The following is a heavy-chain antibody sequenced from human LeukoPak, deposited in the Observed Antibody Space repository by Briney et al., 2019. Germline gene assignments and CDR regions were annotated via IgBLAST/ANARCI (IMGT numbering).Heavy chain of an antibody. Sequence: GGSLRLSCAASGFTFSSYWMSWVRQAPGKGLEWVAIIKQDGGEKNCVDSVKGRFTISRDNAKNSLYLHMNSLRAEDTAVYYCARVVPRGDSSGYNYFDYWGQGTLVTVSS. V-gene: IGHV3-7*03. J-gene: IGHJ4*02. CDR3: ARVVPRGDSSGYNYFDY. CDR1: GFTFSSYW. CDR2: IKQDGGEK. D-gene: IGHD3-22*01.